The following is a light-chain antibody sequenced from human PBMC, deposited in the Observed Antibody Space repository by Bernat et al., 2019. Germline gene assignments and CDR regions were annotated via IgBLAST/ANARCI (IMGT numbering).Light chain of an antibody. V-gene: IGKV3-20*01. Sequence: EIVLTQSPGTLSLSPGERAALSCRASQSVSGSYLAWYHQKPGQAPRLLIYGASSRATGIPDRFSGSGSGTDFTLTITRLEPEDFAVYYCQQYGSSPRTCGQGTKVEIK. CDR2: GAS. CDR1: QSVSGSY. J-gene: IGKJ1*01. CDR3: QQYGSSPRT.